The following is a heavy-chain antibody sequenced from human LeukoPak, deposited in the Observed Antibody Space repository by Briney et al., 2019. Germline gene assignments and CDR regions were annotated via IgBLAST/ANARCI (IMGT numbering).Heavy chain of an antibody. J-gene: IGHJ4*02. D-gene: IGHD6-19*01. Sequence: SETLSLTCTVSGGSISSSSYYWGWIRQPPGKGLEWIGSIYYSGSTYYNPSLKSRVTISVDTSKNQFSLKLSSVTAADTAVYYCARYRSGWFDYWGQGTLVTVSS. CDR3: ARYRSGWFDY. V-gene: IGHV4-39*01. CDR2: IYYSGST. CDR1: GGSISSSSYY.